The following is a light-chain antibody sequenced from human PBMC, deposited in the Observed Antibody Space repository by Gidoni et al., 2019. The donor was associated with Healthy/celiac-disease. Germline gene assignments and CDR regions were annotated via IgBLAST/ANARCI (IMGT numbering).Light chain of an antibody. J-gene: IGKJ2*01. CDR1: QSISSY. Sequence: QMDQFPSSLSASVGDRVTITCRASQSISSYLNWYQQKPGKAPKLLIYAASSLQSGVPSRFSGSGSGTDFTLTISSLQPEDIATYYCQQNYNTPLTFGRGTKLEIK. CDR3: QQNYNTPLT. CDR2: AAS. V-gene: IGKV1-39*01.